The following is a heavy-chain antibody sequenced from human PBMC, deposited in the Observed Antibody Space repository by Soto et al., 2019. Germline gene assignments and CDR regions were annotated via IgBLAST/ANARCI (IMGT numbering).Heavy chain of an antibody. V-gene: IGHV3-33*01. Sequence: QVQLVESGGGVVQPGRSLRLSCAASGFTFSSYGMHWVRQAPGKGLEWVAVIWYDGSNKYYADSVKGRFTISRDNSKNTLYLQMNSLRAEDTAVYYCARVGTYYYGSGSCCSDLRQIGYYYYYGMDVWGQGTTVTVSS. CDR3: ARVGTYYYGSGSCCSDLRQIGYYYYYGMDV. D-gene: IGHD3-10*01. CDR1: GFTFSSYG. J-gene: IGHJ6*02. CDR2: IWYDGSNK.